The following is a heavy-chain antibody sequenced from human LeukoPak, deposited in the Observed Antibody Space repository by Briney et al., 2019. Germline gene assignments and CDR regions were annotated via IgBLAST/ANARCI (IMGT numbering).Heavy chain of an antibody. V-gene: IGHV3-23*01. CDR1: GSIPFNSYS. J-gene: IGHJ4*02. CDR3: AKMQGYFDY. Sequence: GGSLRLSCAASGSIPFNSYSMSWVRQAPGKGLEWVSAITSSGETTYYADPVKGRFTISRDNSKNMVYLQMNSLRAEDAATYYCAKMQGYFDYWGQGSLVTVSS. CDR2: ITSSGETT.